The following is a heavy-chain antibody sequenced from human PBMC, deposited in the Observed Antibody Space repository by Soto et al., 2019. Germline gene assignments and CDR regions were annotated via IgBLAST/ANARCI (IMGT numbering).Heavy chain of an antibody. D-gene: IGHD6-19*01. V-gene: IGHV3-48*02. J-gene: IGHJ4*02. CDR1: GFTLSSYN. CDR2: ISGVNSDV. Sequence: EVQLMESGGGLVQPGGSLRLSCAASGFTLSSYNMNWVRQAPGKGLEWVSFISGVNSDVFYADSVKGRFTISRDNAMNALYLQMNSLRDEDTAVYYCTRDRPPHNTGWPIFEYWGQGTLVTVSS. CDR3: TRDRPPHNTGWPIFEY.